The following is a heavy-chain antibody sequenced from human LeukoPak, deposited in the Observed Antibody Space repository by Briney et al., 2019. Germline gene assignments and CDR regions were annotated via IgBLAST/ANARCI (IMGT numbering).Heavy chain of an antibody. V-gene: IGHV3-9*01. CDR1: GFTFDDYA. CDR3: ARRRGLGYCSSTSCYAVYFDY. Sequence: PGGSLRLSCAASGFTFDDYAMHWVRQAPGKGLEWVSGISWNSGSIGYADSVKGRFTISRDNAKNSLYLQMNSLRAEDTALCYCARRRGLGYCSSTSCYAVYFDYWGQGTLVTVSS. CDR2: ISWNSGSI. J-gene: IGHJ4*02. D-gene: IGHD2-2*01.